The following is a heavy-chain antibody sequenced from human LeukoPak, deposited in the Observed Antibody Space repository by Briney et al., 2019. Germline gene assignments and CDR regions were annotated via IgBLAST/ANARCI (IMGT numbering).Heavy chain of an antibody. CDR3: ARDITMVRGVIGY. Sequence: SETLSLTCTVSGGSISSDYWSWIRQPPGKGLEWIGYIYSSGSTNYNPSLESRVTISVDASKNQFSLKLRSVTAADTAVYYCARDITMVRGVIGYWGQGTLVTVSS. V-gene: IGHV4-4*08. CDR2: IYSSGST. CDR1: GGSISSDY. D-gene: IGHD3-10*01. J-gene: IGHJ4*02.